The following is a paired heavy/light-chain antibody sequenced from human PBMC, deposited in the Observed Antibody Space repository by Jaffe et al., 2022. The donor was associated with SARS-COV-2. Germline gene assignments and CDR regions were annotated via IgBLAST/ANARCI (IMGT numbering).Light chain of an antibody. CDR3: QQYNEWPLT. CDR2: GAS. CDR1: QSVSSN. J-gene: IGKJ4*01. V-gene: IGKV3-15*01. Sequence: IVMTQSPATLSVSPGERVTLSCRASQSVSSNLAWYQQKPGQAPRLLIYGASTRATGLSARFSGSGSGTEFALSISSLQSEDFAVYFCQQYNEWPLTFGGGTKVEIK.
Heavy chain of an antibody. CDR3: ARQSVVVPATALDS. Sequence: QLHLKESGPRLVKPSETLSLTCSISGDSISSSSYFWAWIRQPPGKELEWIGSVDNSGTTYYNPSLNRRLAMSVDTSKNQFSLTLSFVTAADSALYYCARQSVVVPATALDSWGQGILVTVSS. CDR1: GDSISSSSYF. J-gene: IGHJ5*01. V-gene: IGHV4-39*01. CDR2: VDNSGTT. D-gene: IGHD2-15*01.